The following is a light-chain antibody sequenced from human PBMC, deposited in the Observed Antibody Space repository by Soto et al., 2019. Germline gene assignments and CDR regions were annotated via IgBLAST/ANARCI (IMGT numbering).Light chain of an antibody. Sequence: IQVTQSPSSLSASLGDRVTITCRTSQGIRSALGWYQQKPGKVPKLLIYAASTLQSGVPSRFRGSGSGRDFTLTISSLQPEDFETYYCLLDYAYFWAFGQGTKVDIK. V-gene: IGKV1-6*01. CDR1: QGIRSA. J-gene: IGKJ1*01. CDR2: AAS. CDR3: LLDYAYFWA.